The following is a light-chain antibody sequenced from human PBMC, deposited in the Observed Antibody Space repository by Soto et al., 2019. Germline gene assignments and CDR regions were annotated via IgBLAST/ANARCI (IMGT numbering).Light chain of an antibody. CDR3: QQYNDWPPIT. CDR1: QSVSNN. CDR2: YAS. V-gene: IGKV3-15*01. Sequence: EIMMTQSPATLSVAAGERATLSCRASQSVSNNLAWYQQKPGQVPRLLIYYASTRATGIPARFSGSGSGTEFTLTISSLQSADSALYYCQQYNDWPPITFGQGTRLEIK. J-gene: IGKJ5*01.